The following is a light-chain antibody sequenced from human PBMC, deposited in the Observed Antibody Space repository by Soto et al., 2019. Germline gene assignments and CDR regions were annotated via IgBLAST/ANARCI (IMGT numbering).Light chain of an antibody. CDR1: TSNIGAPYD. J-gene: IGLJ3*02. V-gene: IGLV1-40*01. CDR2: ANT. CDR3: QSYDSSLSVSV. Sequence: QSVLTQPPSVSGAPGQRVTISCTGSTSNIGAPYDVHWYQQLPGTAPKLLIYANTNRPLGVPDRFSASKSGTSASLAITGLQPEDEADYYCQSYDSSLSVSVFGGGTKLTVL.